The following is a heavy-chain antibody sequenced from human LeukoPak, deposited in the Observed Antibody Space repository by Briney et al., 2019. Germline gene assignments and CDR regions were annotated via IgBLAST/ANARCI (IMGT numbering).Heavy chain of an antibody. J-gene: IGHJ4*02. CDR2: ISGSGGST. CDR3: AKTHFNWNDKID. Sequence: PGGSLRLSCAASRFTFSSYAMSWVRQAPGKGLEWVSAISGSGGSTYYADSVKGRFTISRDNSKNTLYLQMNSLRAEDTAVYYCAKTHFNWNDKIDWGQGTLVTVSS. V-gene: IGHV3-23*01. D-gene: IGHD1-20*01. CDR1: RFTFSSYA.